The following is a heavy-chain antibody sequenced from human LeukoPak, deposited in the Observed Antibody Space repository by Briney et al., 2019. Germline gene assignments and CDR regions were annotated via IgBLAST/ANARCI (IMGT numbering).Heavy chain of an antibody. V-gene: IGHV4-61*02. CDR2: IYTSGST. J-gene: IGHJ4*02. D-gene: IGHD3-10*01. CDR1: GGSISSGSYY. CDR3: AREVQVTMVRVRYYPFDY. Sequence: PSQTLSLTCTVSGGSISSGSYYWSWIRQPAGKGLEWIGRIYTSGSTNYNPSLKSRVTISVDTSKNQFSLKLSSVTAADTAVYYCAREVQVTMVRVRYYPFDYWGQGTLVTVSS.